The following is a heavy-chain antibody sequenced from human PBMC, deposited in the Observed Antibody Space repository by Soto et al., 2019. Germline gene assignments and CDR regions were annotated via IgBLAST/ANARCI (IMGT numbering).Heavy chain of an antibody. CDR1: GFTVSSNY. CDR3: ARMDSSSWPKYYFDD. D-gene: IGHD6-13*01. V-gene: IGHV3-53*01. CDR2: IYSGGST. J-gene: IGHJ4*02. Sequence: GGSLRLSCAASGFTVSSNYMSWVRQAPGKGLEWVSVIYSGGSTYYADSVKGRFTISRDNSKNTLYLQMNSLRAEDTAVYYCARMDSSSWPKYYFDDWGQGTLVTVSS.